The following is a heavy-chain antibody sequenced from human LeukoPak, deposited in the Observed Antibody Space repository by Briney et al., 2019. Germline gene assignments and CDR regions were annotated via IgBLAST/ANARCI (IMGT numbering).Heavy chain of an antibody. V-gene: IGHV6-1*01. J-gene: IGHJ5*02. CDR1: GDSVSR. CDR2: TYYRSKWYN. Sequence: SQTLSLTCAISGDSVSRNWIRQSPSRGLEWLGRTYYRSKWYNDYAVSVKSRITINPDTSKNQFSLQLNSVTPEDTAVYYCARGPQLATATYNWFDPWGQGTLVTVSS. D-gene: IGHD2-15*01. CDR3: ARGPQLATATYNWFDP.